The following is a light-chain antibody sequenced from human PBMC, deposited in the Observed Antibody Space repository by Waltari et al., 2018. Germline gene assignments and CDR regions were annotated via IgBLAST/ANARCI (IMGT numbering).Light chain of an antibody. CDR1: QSVNSNY. V-gene: IGKV3D-20*02. J-gene: IGKJ4*01. CDR3: QQRGTWPLT. Sequence: EIVLTQSPGTLSLSPGERATLSCRASQSVNSNYLAWYQQKPGQAPRLLIYGASSRATGIPDRFSGSGSGTDFIFTISRLEPEDFAVYYCQQRGTWPLTFGGGTKVEIK. CDR2: GAS.